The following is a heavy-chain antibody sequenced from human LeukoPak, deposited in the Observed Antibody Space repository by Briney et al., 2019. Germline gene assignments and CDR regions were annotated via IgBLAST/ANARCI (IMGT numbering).Heavy chain of an antibody. CDR2: ISYDGSNK. CDR3: AKDYQQITYSIDY. CDR1: GFTFSSYA. D-gene: IGHD2-15*01. V-gene: IGHV3-30*04. Sequence: PGGSLRLSCAASGFTFSSYAMHWVRQAPGKGLEWVAVISYDGSNKYYADSVKGRFTISRDNAKNSLYLQMNSLRPEDTAVYYCAKDYQQITYSIDYWGQGTLVTVSS. J-gene: IGHJ4*02.